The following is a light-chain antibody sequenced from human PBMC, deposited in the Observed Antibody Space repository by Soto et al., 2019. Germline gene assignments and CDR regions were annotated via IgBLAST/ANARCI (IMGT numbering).Light chain of an antibody. CDR1: SSDVGGYNY. CDR2: EVS. J-gene: IGLJ1*01. CDR3: SSYTSRHTYV. Sequence: QSVLTQPASVSGSPGQSITISCTGTSSDVGGYNYVSWYQQHPGKAPKLMIYEVSNRPSGVSNRFSGSKSGNTASLTISGLQAEDEADYYCSSYTSRHTYVFGTGSKVTVL. V-gene: IGLV2-14*01.